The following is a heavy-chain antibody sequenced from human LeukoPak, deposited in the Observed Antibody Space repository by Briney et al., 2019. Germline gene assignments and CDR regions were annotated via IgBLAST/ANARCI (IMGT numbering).Heavy chain of an antibody. D-gene: IGHD6-13*01. Sequence: SVKVSCEASGGTFSSYAISWVRQAPGQGLEWMGGIIPIFGTANYAQKFQGRVTITADKSTSTAYMELSSLRSEDTAVYYCARAITAADKGNYYYYYYMDVWGKGTTVTVSS. CDR2: IIPIFGTA. V-gene: IGHV1-69*06. CDR3: ARAITAADKGNYYYYYYMDV. J-gene: IGHJ6*03. CDR1: GGTFSSYA.